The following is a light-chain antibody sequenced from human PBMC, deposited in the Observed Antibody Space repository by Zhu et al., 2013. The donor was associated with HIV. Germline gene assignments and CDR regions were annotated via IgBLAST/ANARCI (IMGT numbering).Light chain of an antibody. Sequence: DIQMTQSPSSVSASVGDRVTITCRASQGISNYLAWYQQKPGQAPKLLIYVASSLQSGVPSRFSGSGSGTDFTLTITNLQPDDFATYFCQHFDDSQYMFGQGTKV. V-gene: IGKV1-12*01. J-gene: IGKJ1*01. CDR3: QHFDDSQYM. CDR2: VAS. CDR1: QGISNY.